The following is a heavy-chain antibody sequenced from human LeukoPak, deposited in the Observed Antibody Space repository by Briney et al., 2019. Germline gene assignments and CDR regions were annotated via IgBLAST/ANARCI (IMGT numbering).Heavy chain of an antibody. Sequence: PGGSLRLSCAASGNYWMHWVRQAPGKGLVWVSHINSDGSWTSYADSVKGRSTISKDNAKNTVYLQMNNLRVEDTAVYYCVSFYETYWGRGTLVTVSS. CDR1: GNYW. CDR3: VSFYETY. J-gene: IGHJ4*02. V-gene: IGHV3-74*01. CDR2: INSDGSWT. D-gene: IGHD2-2*01.